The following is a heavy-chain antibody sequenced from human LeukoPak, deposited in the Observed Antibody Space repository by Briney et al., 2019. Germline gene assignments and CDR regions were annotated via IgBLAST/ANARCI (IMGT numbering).Heavy chain of an antibody. J-gene: IGHJ4*02. CDR2: IYYSGST. CDR1: GGSISSYY. CDR3: ASGYSGYDPFFDY. D-gene: IGHD5-12*01. V-gene: IGHV4-59*08. Sequence: SETLSLTCTVSGGSISSYYWSWIRQPPGKGLDWIGYIYYSGSTNCNPSLKSRVTISVDTSKNQFSLKLSSVTAADTAVYYCASGYSGYDPFFDYWGQGTLVTVSS.